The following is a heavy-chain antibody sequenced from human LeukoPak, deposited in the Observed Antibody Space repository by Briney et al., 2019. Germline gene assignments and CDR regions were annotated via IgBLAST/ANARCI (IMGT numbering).Heavy chain of an antibody. CDR3: TTAILGYWGGPTCHHRV. Sequence: PGGSLRLSCAASGFTFSVYWMSWVRQAPGKGLEWVGRIKSKSDGGTIDYAAPVKGRFTFSRDDSRNTLYLQMNSLESEDTAVYFCTTAILGYWGGPTCHHRVWGQGTLVTVSS. V-gene: IGHV3-15*01. CDR2: IKSKSDGGTI. J-gene: IGHJ4*02. CDR1: GFTFSVYW. D-gene: IGHD2-21*01.